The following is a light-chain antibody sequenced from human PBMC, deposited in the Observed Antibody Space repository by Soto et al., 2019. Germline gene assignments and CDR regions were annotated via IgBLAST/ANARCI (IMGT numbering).Light chain of an antibody. Sequence: DIQMTQSPSTLSASVGDRVTITCRASQSISSWLAWYQQKPGKAPKLLIYDASSLESGVPSRFRGRGSGTEFTLTISSLQADDFATYYCQQYNSYQYTFGQGTKLEIK. CDR2: DAS. J-gene: IGKJ2*01. CDR3: QQYNSYQYT. V-gene: IGKV1-5*01. CDR1: QSISSW.